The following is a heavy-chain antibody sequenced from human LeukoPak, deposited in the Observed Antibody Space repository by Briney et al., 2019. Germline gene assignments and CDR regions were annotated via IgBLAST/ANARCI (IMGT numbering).Heavy chain of an antibody. J-gene: IGHJ6*03. CDR1: GGSISSGSYY. CDR2: IYTSGST. Sequence: SETLSLTCTVSGGSISSGSYYWSWFRQPAEKGLEWIGRIYTSGSTYYNPSLKSRVTMSVDTSKNQFSLKLSSVTAADTAVYYCARERGRGSGSRFFPGGRDYYYYMDVWGKGTTVTISS. V-gene: IGHV4-61*02. CDR3: ARERGRGSGSRFFPGGRDYYYYMDV. D-gene: IGHD2-15*01.